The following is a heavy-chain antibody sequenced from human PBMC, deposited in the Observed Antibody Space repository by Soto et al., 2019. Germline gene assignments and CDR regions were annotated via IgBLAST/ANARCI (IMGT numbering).Heavy chain of an antibody. Sequence: QVQLVQSGAEVKKPGSSVKVSCKASGGTFSSYAISWVRQAPGQGLEWMGGIIPIFGTANYAQKFQGRVTITADESTSTAYKELSGLRSEDRAVYNCARAIVGATKGYFDYWGQGTLVTVSS. V-gene: IGHV1-69*01. CDR3: ARAIVGATKGYFDY. CDR1: GGTFSSYA. CDR2: IIPIFGTA. D-gene: IGHD1-26*01. J-gene: IGHJ4*02.